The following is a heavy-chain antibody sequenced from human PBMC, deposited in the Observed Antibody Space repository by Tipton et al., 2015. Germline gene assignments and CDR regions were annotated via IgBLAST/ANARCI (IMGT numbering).Heavy chain of an antibody. CDR2: IYYSGNT. CDR3: ARVPFDYFDY. CDR1: GGSISSSSYY. V-gene: IGHV4-39*07. J-gene: IGHJ4*02. Sequence: TLSLTCTVSGGSISSSSYYWGWIRQPPGKGLEWIGTIYYSGNTYYNPSLKSRVTISVDTSKNQFSLKLNSVTAADTAVYYCARVPFDYFDYWGQGILVTVSS.